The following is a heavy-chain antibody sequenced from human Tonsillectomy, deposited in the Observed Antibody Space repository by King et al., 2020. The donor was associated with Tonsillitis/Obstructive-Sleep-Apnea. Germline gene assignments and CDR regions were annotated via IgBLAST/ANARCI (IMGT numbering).Heavy chain of an antibody. CDR1: GFTFSSYA. Sequence: VQLVESGGGLAQPGASLRLSCAASGFTFSSYAMHWVRQAPGKGLEFVSAVNYNGGRTYYADSVKGRFTISRDNSKNTLYLQMSSLRAEDTAMYYCASEDYSDSGSNPDWGQGTLVTVSS. J-gene: IGHJ4*02. CDR3: ASEDYSDSGSNPD. D-gene: IGHD3-10*01. V-gene: IGHV3-64D*06. CDR2: VNYNGGRT.